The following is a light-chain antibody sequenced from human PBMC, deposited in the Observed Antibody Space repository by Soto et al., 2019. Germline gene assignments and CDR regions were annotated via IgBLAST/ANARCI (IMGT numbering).Light chain of an antibody. J-gene: IGLJ2*01. CDR2: DVS. CDR3: SAYTSSIL. V-gene: IGLV2-14*01. CDR1: SSDVGGYNY. Sequence: QSALTQPASVSGSPGQSITLSCTGTSSDVGGYNYVSWYQQHPGTAPKLMIYDVSNRPSGVSNRFSGSKSGNTASLTISGLQAEDEADYYCSAYTSSILFGGGTKRTVL.